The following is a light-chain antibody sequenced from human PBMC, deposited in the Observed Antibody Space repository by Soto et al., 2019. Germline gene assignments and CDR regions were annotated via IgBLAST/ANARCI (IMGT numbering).Light chain of an antibody. Sequence: EIVLTQSPGTLSLSPGERATLSCRASQSVTKNNLNWYQQKPGQAPRLLIYDASNRATGIPARFSGSGSGTDFTLTISSLEPEDFAVYYCQQRSNWPPSLTFGGGTKVDIK. CDR1: QSVTKNN. CDR2: DAS. J-gene: IGKJ4*01. V-gene: IGKV3-11*01. CDR3: QQRSNWPPSLT.